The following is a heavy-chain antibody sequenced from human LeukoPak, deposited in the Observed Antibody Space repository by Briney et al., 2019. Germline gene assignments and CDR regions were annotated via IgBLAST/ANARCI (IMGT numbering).Heavy chain of an antibody. D-gene: IGHD1-26*01. CDR2: VYYTGST. CDR1: GGSIRTYF. Sequence: SETLSLTCTVSGGSIRTYFWYWLRQPPAKGLDWIGFVYYTGSTDHNPSLKNRVSISVDTSKNQFSLKLSSVTAADTAVYYCATREHHLQRTPGDYWGPGTLVTVSS. V-gene: IGHV4-59*08. CDR3: ATREHHLQRTPGDY. J-gene: IGHJ4*02.